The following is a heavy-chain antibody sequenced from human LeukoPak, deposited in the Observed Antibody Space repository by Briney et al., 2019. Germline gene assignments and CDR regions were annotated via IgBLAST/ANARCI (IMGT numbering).Heavy chain of an antibody. CDR2: IYDTGST. Sequence: SETLSLTCSVSGDSIRSVHYYWGWIRQPPGRGLEWIGSIYDTGSTYYNPSLKSRVTIFVDTSKNQFSLRLTSVTAADTAMYYCAREGYCSSTSCYTRGSYYYYYMDVWGKGTTVTVSS. D-gene: IGHD2-2*02. CDR3: AREGYCSSTSCYTRGSYYYYYMDV. CDR1: GDSIRSVHYY. V-gene: IGHV4-39*07. J-gene: IGHJ6*03.